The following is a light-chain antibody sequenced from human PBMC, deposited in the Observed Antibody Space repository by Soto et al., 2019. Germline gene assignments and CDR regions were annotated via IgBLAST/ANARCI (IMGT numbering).Light chain of an antibody. Sequence: DIVMTQSPDSLAVSLGERATINCKSSQSVLYNSNNYNYLAWYQQKPGQPPKLLIYWASTRESGVPDRFSGSGSGTDFTLTISSLQAEDVAVYYCQQYYETPSTFGGGTKVEIK. CDR3: QQYYETPST. J-gene: IGKJ4*01. CDR1: QSVLYNSNNYNY. V-gene: IGKV4-1*01. CDR2: WAS.